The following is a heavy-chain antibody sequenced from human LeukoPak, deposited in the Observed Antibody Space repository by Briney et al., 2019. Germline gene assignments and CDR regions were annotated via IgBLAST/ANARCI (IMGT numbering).Heavy chain of an antibody. CDR3: ARAYSSSWYWNWFDP. CDR2: IYYSGST. V-gene: IGHV4-59*08. J-gene: IGHJ5*02. CDR1: GGSISSYY. Sequence: SETLSLTCTVSGGSISSYYWSWIRQPPGKGLEWIGYIYYSGSTNYNPSLKSRVTISVDTSKNQFSLKMSSVTAADTAVYYCARAYSSSWYWNWFDPWGQGTLVTVSS. D-gene: IGHD6-13*01.